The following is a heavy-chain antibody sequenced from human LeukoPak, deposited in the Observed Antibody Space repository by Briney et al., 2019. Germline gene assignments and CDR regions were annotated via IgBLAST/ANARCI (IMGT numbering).Heavy chain of an antibody. Sequence: GGSLRLSCAASGFTFSDYYMSWIRQAPGKGLEWVSYISSSGSTIYYADSVKGRFTISRDNAKNSLYLQMNSLRVEDTAVYYCARDLSGSLNWFDPWGQGTLVTVSS. CDR2: ISSSGSTI. CDR3: ARDLSGSLNWFDP. J-gene: IGHJ5*02. V-gene: IGHV3-11*04. D-gene: IGHD1-26*01. CDR1: GFTFSDYY.